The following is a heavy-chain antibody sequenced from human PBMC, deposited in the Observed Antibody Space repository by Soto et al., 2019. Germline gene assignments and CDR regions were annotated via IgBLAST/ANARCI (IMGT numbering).Heavy chain of an antibody. J-gene: IGHJ3*02. CDR2: INPNSGGT. CDR3: AREGEMATTLDAFDI. Sequence: ASVKVSCKASGYTFTGYYMHWVRQAPGQGLEWMGWINPNSGGTNYAQKFQGRVTMTRDTSISTAYMELSRLRSDDTAVYYCAREGEMATTLDAFDIWGQGTMVT. V-gene: IGHV1-2*02. D-gene: IGHD3-16*01. CDR1: GYTFTGYY.